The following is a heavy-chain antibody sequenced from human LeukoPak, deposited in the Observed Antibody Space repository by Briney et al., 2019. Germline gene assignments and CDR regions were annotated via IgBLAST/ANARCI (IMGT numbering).Heavy chain of an antibody. Sequence: GASVKVSCKASGYTFTSYGISWVRQAPGQGLEWMGWISAYNGNTNYAQKPQGRVTMTTDTSTSTAYMELRSLRSDDTAVYYRARSRAYYDILTGYPHLDAFDIWGQGTMVTVSS. CDR1: GYTFTSYG. V-gene: IGHV1-18*04. J-gene: IGHJ3*02. CDR3: ARSRAYYDILTGYPHLDAFDI. CDR2: ISAYNGNT. D-gene: IGHD3-9*01.